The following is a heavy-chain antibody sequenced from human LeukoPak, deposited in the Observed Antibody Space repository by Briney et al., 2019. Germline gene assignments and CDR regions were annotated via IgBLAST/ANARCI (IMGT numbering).Heavy chain of an antibody. CDR3: ARDSSGWSALYYYYGMDV. Sequence: ASVKVSCKASGYTFTGYYMHWVRQAPGQGLEWMGWINPNSGGTNYAQKFQGWVTMTRDTSISTAYMELSRLRSDDTAVYYCARDSSGWSALYYYYGMDVWGQGTTVTVSS. CDR2: INPNSGGT. V-gene: IGHV1-2*04. D-gene: IGHD6-19*01. J-gene: IGHJ6*02. CDR1: GYTFTGYY.